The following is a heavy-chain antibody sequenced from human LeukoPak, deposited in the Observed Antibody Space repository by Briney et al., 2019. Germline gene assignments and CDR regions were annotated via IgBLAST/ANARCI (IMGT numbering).Heavy chain of an antibody. Sequence: GASVKVSCKASGYTFISYGISWVRQAPGQGLEWMGWISALNGNTNYAQMVQGRVTMTTDASTSTAYMELRSLRSDDTAVYYCARDGGHSSYDSSNYWPLDYWGQGTLVTVSS. V-gene: IGHV1-18*01. CDR1: GYTFISYG. CDR3: ARDGGHSSYDSSNYWPLDY. J-gene: IGHJ4*02. D-gene: IGHD3-22*01. CDR2: ISALNGNT.